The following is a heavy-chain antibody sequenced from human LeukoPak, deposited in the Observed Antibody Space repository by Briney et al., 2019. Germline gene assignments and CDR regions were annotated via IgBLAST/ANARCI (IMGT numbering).Heavy chain of an antibody. D-gene: IGHD6-19*01. CDR2: INHSGST. Sequence: SETLSLTCAVYGGSFSGYYWSWIRQPPGKGLEWIGEINHSGSTNYNPSLKSRVTISVDTSKNQFSLKLSSVTAADTAVYYCARRYHSSGWYNWFDPWGQGTLVTVPS. CDR3: ARRYHSSGWYNWFDP. V-gene: IGHV4-34*01. CDR1: GGSFSGYY. J-gene: IGHJ5*02.